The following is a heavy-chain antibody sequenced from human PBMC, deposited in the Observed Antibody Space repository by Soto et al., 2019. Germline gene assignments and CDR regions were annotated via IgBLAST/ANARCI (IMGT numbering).Heavy chain of an antibody. D-gene: IGHD2-2*01. V-gene: IGHV4-4*07. CDR1: GGSISPYY. CDR2: IYASGST. J-gene: IGHJ4*02. CDR3: ARGGMVIIPTATAFDY. Sequence: QVQLQESGPGLVKPSETLSLTCTVSGGSISPYYWSWIRQPAGKGLERIGRIYASGSTNYNPSLKGRVTMSVATSKNQFSLKLSSVTAADTAVYYCARGGMVIIPTATAFDYWGQGTLVTVSS.